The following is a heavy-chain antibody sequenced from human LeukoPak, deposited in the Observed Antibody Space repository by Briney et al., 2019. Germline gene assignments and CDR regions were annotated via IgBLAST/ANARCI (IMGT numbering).Heavy chain of an antibody. CDR2: IGKSGDT. CDR3: ARGAYIGFDV. D-gene: IGHD5-12*01. V-gene: IGHV3-13*04. J-gene: IGHJ3*01. Sequence: PGGSLRLSCAASGLTFSTYDMHWVRQATGEGLEWVSGIGKSGDTYYVGSVKGRFTISRDNAKNSLYLQMNSLRSGDTAVYYCARGAYIGFDVWGQGTVVTVSS. CDR1: GLTFSTYD.